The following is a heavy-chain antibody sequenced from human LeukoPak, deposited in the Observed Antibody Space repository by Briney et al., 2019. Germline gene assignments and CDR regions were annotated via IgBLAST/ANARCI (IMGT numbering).Heavy chain of an antibody. D-gene: IGHD6-6*01. CDR3: ARDIVSIALDY. Sequence: SETLSLTCTVSGGSISSYYWSWIRQPPGKGLEWIGYIYYSGSTNYNPSLKSRVTISVDTSKNQFSLKLSSVTAADTAVYYCARDIVSIALDYWGQGTLVTVSS. J-gene: IGHJ4*02. CDR2: IYYSGST. V-gene: IGHV4-59*12. CDR1: GGSISSYY.